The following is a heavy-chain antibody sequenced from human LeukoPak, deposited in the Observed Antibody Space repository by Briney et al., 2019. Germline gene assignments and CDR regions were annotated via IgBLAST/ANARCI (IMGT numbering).Heavy chain of an antibody. V-gene: IGHV5-51*01. CDR1: GYSFTSYW. CDR2: IYPGDSDT. CDR3: ASLPYCSTTSCPKVYFGY. J-gene: IGHJ4*02. Sequence: GESLKISCKGSGYSFTSYWIGWVRQMPGKGLEWMGIIYPGDSDTRYSPSFQGQVTISADKSISTAYLQWSSLKASDTATYYCASLPYCSTTSCPKVYFGYWGQGTLVTVSS. D-gene: IGHD2-2*01.